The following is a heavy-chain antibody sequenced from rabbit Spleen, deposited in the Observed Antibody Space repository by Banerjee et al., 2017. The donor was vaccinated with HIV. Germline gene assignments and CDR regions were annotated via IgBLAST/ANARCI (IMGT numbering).Heavy chain of an antibody. CDR2: IYDGSGTST. CDR3: ARGSATMTMLITGYYFNL. D-gene: IGHD2-1*01. V-gene: IGHV1S45*01. J-gene: IGHJ4*01. Sequence: QEQLVESGGGLVEPGASLTLTCTASGFTISSSYYMCWVRQAPGKGLEWIACIYDGSGTSTKYASWAKGRFTISKASSTTVTLQMTSLTAADTATYFCARGSATMTMLITGYYFNLWGPGTLVTVS. CDR1: GFTISSSYY.